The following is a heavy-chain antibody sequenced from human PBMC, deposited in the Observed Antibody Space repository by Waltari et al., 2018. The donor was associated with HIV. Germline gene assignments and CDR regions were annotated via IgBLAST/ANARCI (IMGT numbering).Heavy chain of an antibody. D-gene: IGHD3-22*01. Sequence: EVQLVQSAAEVRKSGESLKNYCKASGYQFPNYRIAWVIQTSGEGLEWMGIIYPFDSDTRYNPSFEGQITISVDKSLATAYLEWNNLNASDAAIYYCARLFYYDTTGYINNAFDIWGQGTEVSVS. CDR3: ARLFYYDTTGYINNAFDI. CDR1: GYQFPNYR. J-gene: IGHJ3*02. CDR2: IYPFDSDT. V-gene: IGHV5-51*03.